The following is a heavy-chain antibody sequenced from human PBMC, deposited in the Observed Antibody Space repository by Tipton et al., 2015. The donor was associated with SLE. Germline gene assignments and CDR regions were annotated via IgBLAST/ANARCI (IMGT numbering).Heavy chain of an antibody. V-gene: IGHV4-39*01. D-gene: IGHD4-17*01. CDR1: GFSISSSSYT. J-gene: IGHJ5*02. Sequence: TLSLTCTVSGFSISSSSYTWGWIRQPPGKGLEWIGTIHYSGTTYYNPSLRGRVTISVDTSKNQFSLKLSSVTAADTAVYYCARLPTGFPNWFDPWGQGTLVTVSS. CDR3: ARLPTGFPNWFDP. CDR2: IHYSGTT.